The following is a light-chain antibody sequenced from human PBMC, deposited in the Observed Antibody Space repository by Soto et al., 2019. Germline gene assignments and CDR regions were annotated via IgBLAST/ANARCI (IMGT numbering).Light chain of an antibody. Sequence: EIVLTQSPGTLSLSPGERATLSCRASHSVSSSYLAWYQQKPGQAPRLLIYGASSRATGIPDRFSGSGSGTDFTLTISRLEPEDFAVYYCQQYRSSPPLTFGQGTRLEIK. CDR3: QQYRSSPPLT. J-gene: IGKJ5*01. CDR2: GAS. CDR1: HSVSSSY. V-gene: IGKV3-20*01.